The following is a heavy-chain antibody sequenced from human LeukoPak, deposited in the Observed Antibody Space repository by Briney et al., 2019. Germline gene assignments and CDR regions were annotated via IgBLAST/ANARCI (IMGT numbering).Heavy chain of an antibody. V-gene: IGHV4-34*01. D-gene: IGHD3-3*01. CDR2: INHSGST. Sequence: SETLSLTCAVYGGSFSGYYWSWIRQPPGKGLEWIGEINHSGSTNYNPSLKSRVTISVDTSKNQFSLKLSSVTAADTAVYYCASITIFGVDIPGWFDPWGQGTLVTVSS. J-gene: IGHJ5*02. CDR3: ASITIFGVDIPGWFDP. CDR1: GGSFSGYY.